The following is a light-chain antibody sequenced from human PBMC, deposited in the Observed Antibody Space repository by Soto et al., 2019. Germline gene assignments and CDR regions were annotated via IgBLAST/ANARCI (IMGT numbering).Light chain of an antibody. V-gene: IGLV2-23*02. CDR1: KTDVGSYNL. J-gene: IGLJ1*01. Sequence: QSVVTQPASVSGSPGQSITPSCTGTKTDVGSYNLVSWYLQHPGKAPKPIIYEVNKRPSGVSNRFSGSKSGNTASLTISGLQAEDEADYYCCSYAGSSTLRVFGTGTKVTVL. CDR2: EVN. CDR3: CSYAGSSTLRV.